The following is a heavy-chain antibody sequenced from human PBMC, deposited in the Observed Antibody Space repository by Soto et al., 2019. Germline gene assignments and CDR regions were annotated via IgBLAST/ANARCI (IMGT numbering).Heavy chain of an antibody. V-gene: IGHV1-69*01. Sequence: QVQLVQSGAEVKKPGSSVKVSCKASGGTFSSYAISWVRQAPGQGLEWMGGIIPIFGTANYAQKFQGRVTITADESTSTAYMELSSLRSEDTAVYYCAGVMKITHDFWSGHYGMDVWGQGTTVTVSS. CDR1: GGTFSSYA. CDR2: IIPIFGTA. CDR3: AGVMKITHDFWSGHYGMDV. J-gene: IGHJ6*02. D-gene: IGHD3-3*01.